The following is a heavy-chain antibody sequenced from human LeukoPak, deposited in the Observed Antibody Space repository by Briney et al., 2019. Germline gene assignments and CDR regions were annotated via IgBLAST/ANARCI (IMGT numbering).Heavy chain of an antibody. J-gene: IGHJ6*02. CDR2: IYTSGST. V-gene: IGHV4-4*07. D-gene: IGHD3-22*01. CDR1: GGSISSYY. CDR3: ARDRRTSGSDFGMDV. Sequence: PSETLSLTCTVSGGSISSYYWSWIRQPAGKGLEWIGRIYTSGSTYYNPSLKSRVTISVDTSKNQFSLKPSSVTAADTAFYFCARDRRTSGSDFGMDVWGQGTTVTVSS.